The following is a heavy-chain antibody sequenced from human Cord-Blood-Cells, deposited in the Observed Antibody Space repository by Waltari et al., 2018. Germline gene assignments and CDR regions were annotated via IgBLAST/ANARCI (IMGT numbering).Heavy chain of an antibody. CDR1: GFTFRGSS. CDR2: IRSKANSYAT. V-gene: IGHV3-73*02. D-gene: IGHD1-26*01. CDR3: TSAGATKALGP. Sequence: EVQLVESGGGLVQPGGSLKLSCAASGFTFRGSSMHWGRQASGKGLEWVGRIRSKANSYATAYAASVKGRFTISRDDSKNTAYLQMNSLKTEDTAVYYCTSAGATKALGPWGQGTLVTVSS. J-gene: IGHJ5*02.